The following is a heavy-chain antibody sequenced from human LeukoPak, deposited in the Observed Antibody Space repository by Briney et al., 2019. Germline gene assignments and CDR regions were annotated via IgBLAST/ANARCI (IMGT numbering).Heavy chain of an antibody. CDR3: AKTNYYETSGWASGLSPFGM. J-gene: IGHJ3*02. CDR1: GYSFATFW. D-gene: IGHD3-22*01. CDR2: IYPVDSDT. Sequence: GESLKISCQGSGYSFATFWIAWVRQVPGKGLEWIGVIYPVDSDTRYSPSFQGQVTISVDKSTSTAYLQWSSLKASDTAMYYCAKTNYYETSGWASGLSPFGMWGRGTMVTVSS. V-gene: IGHV5-51*01.